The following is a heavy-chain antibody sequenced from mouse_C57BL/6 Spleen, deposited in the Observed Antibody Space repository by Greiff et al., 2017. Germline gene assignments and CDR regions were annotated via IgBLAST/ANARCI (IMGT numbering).Heavy chain of an antibody. V-gene: IGHV14-3*01. CDR1: GFNIKNTY. D-gene: IGHD2-4*01. CDR2: IDPANGNS. J-gene: IGHJ4*01. Sequence: EVKLQESVAELVRPGASVKLFCTASGFNIKNTYMLWVKQRPEQGLEWIGRIDPANGNSKYAPKFPGKATITADTSSNTAYLQLSSLTSEDTAIYYCASYDYDYYAMDYWGQGTSVTVSS. CDR3: ASYDYDYYAMDY.